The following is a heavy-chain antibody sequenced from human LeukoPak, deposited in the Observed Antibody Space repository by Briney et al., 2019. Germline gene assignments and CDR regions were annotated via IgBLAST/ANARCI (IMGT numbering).Heavy chain of an antibody. CDR2: ISYDGTNK. V-gene: IGHV3-30-3*01. CDR1: GFTFSDYA. CDR3: ARDGGVSYSYYLDV. D-gene: IGHD3-10*01. J-gene: IGHJ6*03. Sequence: GGSLRLSCAASGFTFSDYAMHWVRQAPGKGLEWVALISYDGTNKYYADSVKGRFTISRDNSRNTLYLQMNSLRAGDTAVYYCARDGGVSYSYYLDVWGKGTTVTVSS.